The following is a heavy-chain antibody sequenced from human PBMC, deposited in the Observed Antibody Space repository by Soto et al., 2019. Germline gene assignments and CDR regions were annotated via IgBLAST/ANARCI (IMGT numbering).Heavy chain of an antibody. Sequence: QVQLVESGGGVVQPGKSLRLSCGASGFSFSSYAMLWVRQAPGKGLEWVALMSFDGSNQYYADSVRGRFTISRDNSENTVFLEMNSLRADDTAVYYCAKRRGFSDTSGYLDYWGQGALVAVSS. CDR2: MSFDGSNQ. CDR3: AKRRGFSDTSGYLDY. V-gene: IGHV3-30*18. J-gene: IGHJ4*02. CDR1: GFSFSSYA. D-gene: IGHD3-22*01.